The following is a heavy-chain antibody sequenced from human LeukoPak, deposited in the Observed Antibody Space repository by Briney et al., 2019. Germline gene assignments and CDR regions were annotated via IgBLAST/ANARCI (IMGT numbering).Heavy chain of an antibody. Sequence: SETLSLTCNVSGDSISSSADYCAWIRQPPGRGLEWIGSVYRSGSTRYNPSLQSPITMFVDTSKNQFSLRLSSVPAPDTALYYCTRHQTNNYGSGSPFDYWGQGTLVTVSS. CDR3: TRHQTNNYGSGSPFDY. D-gene: IGHD3-10*01. J-gene: IGHJ4*02. CDR2: VYRSGST. V-gene: IGHV4-39*01. CDR1: GDSISSSADY.